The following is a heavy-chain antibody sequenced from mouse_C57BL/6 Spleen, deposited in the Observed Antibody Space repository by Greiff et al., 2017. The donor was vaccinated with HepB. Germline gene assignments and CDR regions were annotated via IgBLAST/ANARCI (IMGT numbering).Heavy chain of an antibody. CDR1: GFTFNTYA. D-gene: IGHD1-2*01. V-gene: IGHV10-3*01. CDR3: VRDPITTGYFDV. Sequence: DAGGGLVQPKGSLKLSCAASGFTFNTYAMHWVRQAPGKGLEWVARIRSKSSNYATYYADSVKDRFTISRDDSQSMLYLQMNNLKTEDTAMYYCVRDPITTGYFDVWGTGTTVTVSS. CDR2: IRSKSSNYAT. J-gene: IGHJ1*03.